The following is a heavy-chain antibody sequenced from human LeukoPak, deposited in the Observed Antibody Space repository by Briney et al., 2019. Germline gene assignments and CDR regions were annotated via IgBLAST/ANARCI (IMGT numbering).Heavy chain of an antibody. Sequence: PSETLSLNCTVSGGSISSSSYYWGWIRQPPGKRLEWIGRIYYSGSPYYNPSLKSRVTISVDTSENQFSLKLSSVTAADTAVYYCARIRYCSSTSCYKGRTYYFDYWGQGTLVTVSS. CDR3: ARIRYCSSTSCYKGRTYYFDY. CDR2: IYYSGSP. CDR1: GGSISSSSYY. D-gene: IGHD2-2*02. V-gene: IGHV4-39*01. J-gene: IGHJ4*02.